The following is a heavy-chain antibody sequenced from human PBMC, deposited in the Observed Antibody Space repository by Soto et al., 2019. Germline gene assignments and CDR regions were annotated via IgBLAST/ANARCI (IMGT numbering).Heavy chain of an antibody. V-gene: IGHV4-34*01. CDR1: GGSFSGYY. CDR3: ARFVVPAANNWFDP. D-gene: IGHD2-2*01. Sequence: PSETLSLTCAVYGGSFSGYYWSWIRQPPGKGLEWIGEINHSGSTNYNPSLKRRVTISVDTSKNQFSLKLSSVTAVDTAVYYCARFVVPAANNWFDPWGQGTLVTVSS. CDR2: INHSGST. J-gene: IGHJ5*02.